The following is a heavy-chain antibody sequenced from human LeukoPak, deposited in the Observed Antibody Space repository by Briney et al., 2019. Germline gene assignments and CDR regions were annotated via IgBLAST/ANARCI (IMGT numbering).Heavy chain of an antibody. CDR1: GGSISTISSSSHF. CDR3: ARDCCDYRSWFDP. CDR2: ISHSGST. J-gene: IGHJ5*02. D-gene: IGHD4-11*01. Sequence: SETLSLICTVSGGSISTISSSSHFWWGWIRQPPGKGLEWIGSISHSGSTYYNPSLESRLTISVDTSNNQFSLEVSSVTAADTAVYYCARDCCDYRSWFDPWGQGSLVTVSS. V-gene: IGHV4-39*07.